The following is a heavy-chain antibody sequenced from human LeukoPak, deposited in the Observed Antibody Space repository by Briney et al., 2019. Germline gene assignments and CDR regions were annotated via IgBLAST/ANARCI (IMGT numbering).Heavy chain of an antibody. CDR1: GFTFSYSS. Sequence: GGSLRLSCVASGFTFSYSSMNWVRQAPGKGLEWGSYIISISGEIWYADSVKGRFTISRDDAKNSLYLQMNSRRDEDTAVYYYARDHGYAFDYWGEGTLVTVSS. CDR3: ARDHGYAFDY. D-gene: IGHD5-12*01. CDR2: IISISGEI. J-gene: IGHJ4*02. V-gene: IGHV3-48*02.